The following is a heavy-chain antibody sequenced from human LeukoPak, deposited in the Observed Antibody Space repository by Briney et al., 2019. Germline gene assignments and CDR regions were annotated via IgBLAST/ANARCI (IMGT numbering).Heavy chain of an antibody. Sequence: ASVKVSCKASGGTFSSYAISWVRQAPGQGLEWMGGIIPIFGTANYAQKFQGRVTITTDESTSTAYMELSSLRSEDTAVYYCAIPKTDILTGYDYWGQGTLVTVSS. D-gene: IGHD3-9*01. CDR3: AIPKTDILTGYDY. J-gene: IGHJ4*02. CDR2: IIPIFGTA. CDR1: GGTFSSYA. V-gene: IGHV1-69*05.